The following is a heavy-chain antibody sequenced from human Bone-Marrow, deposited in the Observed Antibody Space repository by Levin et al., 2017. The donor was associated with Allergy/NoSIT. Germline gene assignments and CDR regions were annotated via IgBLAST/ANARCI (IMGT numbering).Heavy chain of an antibody. Sequence: PEASVKVSCKASGGTLSGSAIHWVRQAPGQGLEWAGRVIPIVGVRDSAQNFQDRVTITADISASTAYMELSSLRSDDPAVYYCARTSKGGQEWLVNRALEIWGQGTMVIVST. D-gene: IGHD6-19*01. CDR1: GGTLSGSA. J-gene: IGHJ3*02. CDR2: VIPIVGVR. CDR3: ARTSKGGQEWLVNRALEI. V-gene: IGHV1-69*04.